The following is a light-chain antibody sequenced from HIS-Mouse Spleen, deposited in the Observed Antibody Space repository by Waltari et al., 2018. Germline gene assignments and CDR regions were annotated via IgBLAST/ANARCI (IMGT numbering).Light chain of an antibody. V-gene: IGLV1-44*01. CDR2: SNN. CDR3: AAWDDSLNGWV. CDR1: SSNIGSNT. Sequence: QSVLTQPPSASGTPGQRVPIPCSGSSSNIGSNTVNWYQQLPGTAPKLLIYSNNQRPSGVPDRFSGSKSGTSASLAISGLQSEDEADYYCAAWDDSLNGWVFGGGTKLTVL. J-gene: IGLJ3*02.